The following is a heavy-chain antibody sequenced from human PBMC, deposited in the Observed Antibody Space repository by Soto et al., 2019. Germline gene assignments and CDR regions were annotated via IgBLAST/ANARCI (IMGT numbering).Heavy chain of an antibody. CDR3: ARESYITLFGVALRGMDY. D-gene: IGHD3-3*01. J-gene: IGHJ4*01. Sequence: KTSETLSLTCTVFGYSISTAYHWGRIRQPPGKGLEWIGTIYETGKTYYNPSLKSRVTISVDTSKNQFSLKLSSVTAADTAVYYCARESYITLFGVALRGMDYWGQGNLVTVSS. CDR1: GYSISTAYH. CDR2: IYETGKT. V-gene: IGHV4-38-2*02.